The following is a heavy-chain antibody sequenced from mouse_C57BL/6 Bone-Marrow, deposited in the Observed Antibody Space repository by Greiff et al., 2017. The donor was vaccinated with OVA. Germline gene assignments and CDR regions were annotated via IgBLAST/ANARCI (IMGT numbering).Heavy chain of an antibody. CDR3: VRHEGLRRYAMDY. CDR1: GFSFNTYA. V-gene: IGHV10-1*01. Sequence: DVKLVESGGGLVQPKGSLKLSCAASGFSFNTYAMNWVRQAPGKGLEWVARIRSKSNNYATYYADSVKDRFTISRDDSESMLYLQMNNLKTEDTAMYYCVRHEGLRRYAMDYWGQGTSVTVSS. D-gene: IGHD2-4*01. J-gene: IGHJ4*01. CDR2: IRSKSNNYAT.